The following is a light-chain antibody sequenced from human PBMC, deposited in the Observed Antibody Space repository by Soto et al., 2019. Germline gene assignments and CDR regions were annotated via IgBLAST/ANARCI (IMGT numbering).Light chain of an antibody. V-gene: IGKV3-20*01. CDR2: GAS. CDR3: QQYGSSPST. Sequence: EIGLTQSPCTLSLSPGERATLSCRASQSVSSSYLAWYQQKPGQAPRLLIYGASSRATGIPDRFSGSGSGTDFTLTISRLEPEDLAVYYCQQYGSSPSTFGQGTRLEIK. J-gene: IGKJ5*01. CDR1: QSVSSSY.